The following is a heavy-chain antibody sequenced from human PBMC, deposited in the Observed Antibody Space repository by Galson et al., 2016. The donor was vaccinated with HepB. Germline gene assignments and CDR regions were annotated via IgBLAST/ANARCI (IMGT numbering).Heavy chain of an antibody. J-gene: IGHJ6*02. CDR3: ARGRYGSGNYYNKIYYAMDV. D-gene: IGHD3-10*01. Sequence: SLRLSCAVSGISFSTYAMHWVRQAPGKGLEWVAVTSYDGGSQYYPDSVKDRFTISRDNTKNTLYLQMNSLRPEDSAVYYCARGRYGSGNYYNKIYYAMDVWGQGTTVTVSS. V-gene: IGHV3-30*04. CDR1: GISFSTYA. CDR2: TSYDGGSQ.